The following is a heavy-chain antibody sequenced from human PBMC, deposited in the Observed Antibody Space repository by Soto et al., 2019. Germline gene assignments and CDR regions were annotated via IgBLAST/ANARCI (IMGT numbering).Heavy chain of an antibody. CDR1: GYTFTGYY. CDR3: ARASKTGPSRDAFDI. J-gene: IGHJ3*02. V-gene: IGHV1-2*02. CDR2: INPNSGGT. Sequence: ASVKVSCKASGYTFTGYYMHWVRQAPGQGLEWMGWINPNSGGTNYAQKFQGRVTMTRDTSISTAYMELSRLRSDDTAVYYCARASKTGPSRDAFDIWGQGTMVTVSS. D-gene: IGHD7-27*01.